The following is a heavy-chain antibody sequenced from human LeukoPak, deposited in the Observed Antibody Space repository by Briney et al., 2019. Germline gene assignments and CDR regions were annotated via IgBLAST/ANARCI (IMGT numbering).Heavy chain of an antibody. CDR1: GSSFTSYW. CDR2: TYPGDSDT. V-gene: IGHV5-51*01. Sequence: GASLKISCKGSGSSFTSYWIGWVRPMPGKGLEWMGITYPGDSDTRYSPSFQGQVTISADKSISTAYLQWSSLKASDTAMYYCARQDCSGGSCYLDAFDIWGQGTMVTVSS. D-gene: IGHD2-15*01. J-gene: IGHJ3*02. CDR3: ARQDCSGGSCYLDAFDI.